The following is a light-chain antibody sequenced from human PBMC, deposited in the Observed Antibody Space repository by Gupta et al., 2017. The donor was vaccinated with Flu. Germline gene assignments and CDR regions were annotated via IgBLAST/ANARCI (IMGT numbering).Light chain of an antibody. CDR2: DAS. V-gene: IGKV3-11*01. J-gene: IGKJ5*01. Sequence: ERATPSCRASQGLVNYLAWYQQKPGQAPRLLIYDASNRATGIPARFSGSGSGTDFTLTISSLEPEDFAVYYCQQRSIWPQVTFGQGTRLDIK. CDR1: QGLVNY. CDR3: QQRSIWPQVT.